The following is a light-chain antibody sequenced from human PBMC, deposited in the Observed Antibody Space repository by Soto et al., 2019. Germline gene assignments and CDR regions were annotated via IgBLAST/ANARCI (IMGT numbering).Light chain of an antibody. CDR1: QSVSSSY. CDR2: DAS. J-gene: IGKJ1*01. CDR3: QHYGRSPPSWT. V-gene: IGKV3-20*01. Sequence: IVLTQSPGTLSLSPGERATLSCRASQSVSSSYLAWYQQKPGQPPRLLIFDASNRATGIPDRFSGSGSGTEFTLTISSLEPEDLAVYYCQHYGRSPPSWTFGQGTKVEIK.